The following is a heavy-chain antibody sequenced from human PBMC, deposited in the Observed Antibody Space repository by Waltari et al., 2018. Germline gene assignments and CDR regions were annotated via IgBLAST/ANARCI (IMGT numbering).Heavy chain of an antibody. CDR3: ARGGWEPL. J-gene: IGHJ2*01. Sequence: EVQLVESGGGLVQPGGSLRLSCAASGFTFSAYDMSWVRQLPGKGLQWVSVIGFGGTPTYYPDSVRGRFTISRDNSKNTLYLHMTSLRAEDTAVYYCARGGWEPLWGRGTLVTVSS. D-gene: IGHD1-26*01. V-gene: IGHV3-23*04. CDR1: GFTFSAYD. CDR2: IGFGGTPT.